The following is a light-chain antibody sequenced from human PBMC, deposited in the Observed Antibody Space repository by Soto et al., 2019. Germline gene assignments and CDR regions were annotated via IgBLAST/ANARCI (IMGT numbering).Light chain of an antibody. CDR2: AAS. J-gene: IGKJ5*01. CDR1: QNIRNW. CDR3: QQSYSTPT. V-gene: IGKV1-39*01. Sequence: DIQMTQSPSTLSASVGDSVTITCRASQNIRNWLAWYQQKPGKAPKLLIYAASSLQSGVPSRFSGSGSGTDFTLTISSLQPEDFATYYCQQSYSTPTFGQGTRLEI.